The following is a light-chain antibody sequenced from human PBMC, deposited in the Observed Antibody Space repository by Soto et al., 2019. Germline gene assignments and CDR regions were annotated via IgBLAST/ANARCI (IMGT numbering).Light chain of an antibody. J-gene: IGLJ1*01. CDR3: SSFAGNNIYYV. CDR2: EVY. V-gene: IGLV2-8*01. Sequence: QSALTQPPSASGSPGQSVTISCTGTSNDVGDYNYVSWYQQHPGKAPKLIIYEVYRRPSGVPDRFSGSKAGNTASLTVSGLRSEDEADYYCSSFAGNNIYYVFGTGTKVTV. CDR1: SNDVGDYNY.